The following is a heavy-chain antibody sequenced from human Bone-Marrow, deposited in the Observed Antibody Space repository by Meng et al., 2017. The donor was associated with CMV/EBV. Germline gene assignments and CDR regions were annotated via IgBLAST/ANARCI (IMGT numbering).Heavy chain of an antibody. V-gene: IGHV1-69*05. CDR2: IIPIFGTA. CDR1: GGTFSSYA. D-gene: IGHD6-19*01. Sequence: SVKVSCKASGGTFSSYAISWVRQAPGQGLEWMGGIIPIFGTANYAQKFQGRVTVTTDESTSTAYMELSSLRSEDTAVYYCARAISIAVAGAFDIWGQGTMVTVSS. CDR3: ARAISIAVAGAFDI. J-gene: IGHJ3*02.